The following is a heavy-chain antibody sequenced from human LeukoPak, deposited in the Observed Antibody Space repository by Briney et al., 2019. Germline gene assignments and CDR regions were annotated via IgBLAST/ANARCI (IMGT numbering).Heavy chain of an antibody. V-gene: IGHV4-59*01. D-gene: IGHD6-19*01. CDR1: GGSISSYY. J-gene: IGHJ1*01. Sequence: SSETLSLTCTVSGGSISSYYWSWIRQPPGKGLEWIGYIYYSGSINYNPSLKSRVTISVDTSNNQFSLKLSSVTAADTAVYYCARESSGWYDQYFQHWGQGTLVTVSS. CDR3: ARESSGWYDQYFQH. CDR2: IYYSGSI.